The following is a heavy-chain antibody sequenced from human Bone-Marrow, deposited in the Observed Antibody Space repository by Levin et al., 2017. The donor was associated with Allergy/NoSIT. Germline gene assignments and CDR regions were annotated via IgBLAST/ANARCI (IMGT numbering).Heavy chain of an antibody. J-gene: IGHJ4*02. CDR2: IYTSGNT. CDR3: ARDKGNSGYKGAIDY. D-gene: IGHD5-12*01. CDR1: GFTVSSNY. V-gene: IGHV3-53*01. Sequence: PGGSLRLSCAASGFTVSSNYMSWVRQAPGKGLEWVSVIYTSGNTYYADSVKGRFTISRDNSKNTLYLQMNSLRAEDTAVYYCARDKGNSGYKGAIDYWGQGTLVTVSS.